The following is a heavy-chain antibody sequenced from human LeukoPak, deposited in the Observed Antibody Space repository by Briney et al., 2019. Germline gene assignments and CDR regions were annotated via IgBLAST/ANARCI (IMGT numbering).Heavy chain of an antibody. CDR1: GLTFDDYG. CDR3: ARVGADSDYLDR. J-gene: IGHJ5*02. CDR2: INWNADNA. D-gene: IGHD4-11*01. V-gene: IGHV3-20*04. Sequence: PGGSLRLSCAASGLTFDDYGMSWVRQAPGKGLEWVSGINWNADNAGYVDSVKGRFTISRDNAKNSLYLQMNDLRTEETALYYCARVGADSDYLDRWGQGTLVTVSA.